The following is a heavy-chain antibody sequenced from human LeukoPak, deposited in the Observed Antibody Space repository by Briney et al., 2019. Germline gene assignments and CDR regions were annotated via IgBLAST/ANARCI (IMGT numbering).Heavy chain of an antibody. V-gene: IGHV4-31*03. CDR3: AREASPYYYDS. D-gene: IGHD3-22*01. CDR2: IYYSGST. CDR1: GGSISSGGYY. J-gene: IGHJ4*02. Sequence: SQTLSLTCTVPGGSISSGGYYWSWIRQHPGKGLEWIGYIYYSGSTYYNPSLKSRVTISVDTSKNQFSLKLSPVTAADTAVYYCAREASPYYYDSWGQGTLVTVSS.